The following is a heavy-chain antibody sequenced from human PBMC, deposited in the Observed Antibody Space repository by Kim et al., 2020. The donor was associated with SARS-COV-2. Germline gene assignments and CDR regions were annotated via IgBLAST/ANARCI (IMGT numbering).Heavy chain of an antibody. J-gene: IGHJ4*02. CDR3: ASGYYYDSSGYSPFDY. D-gene: IGHD3-22*01. Sequence: LKRRVTISVDTSNNQFSLKLSSVTAADTAVYYCASGYYYDSSGYSPFDYWGQGTLVTVSS. V-gene: IGHV4-30-2*04.